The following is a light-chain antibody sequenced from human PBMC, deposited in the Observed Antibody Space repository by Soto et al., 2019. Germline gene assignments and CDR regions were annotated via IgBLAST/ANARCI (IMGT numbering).Light chain of an antibody. CDR2: DAS. Sequence: EIVMTQSPATLSVSPGETVTLSCRASQSVNSNLAWYQQKPGQAPRLLISDASTRAAGLPARFSGSGSGTEFTLTISSLQSEDFAVYFCQQSNNWPKTFSQGTKVEIK. J-gene: IGKJ1*01. CDR3: QQSNNWPKT. CDR1: QSVNSN. V-gene: IGKV3-15*01.